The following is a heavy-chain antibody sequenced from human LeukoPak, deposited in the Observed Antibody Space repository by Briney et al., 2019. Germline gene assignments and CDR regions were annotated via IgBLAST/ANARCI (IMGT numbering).Heavy chain of an antibody. Sequence: SETLSLTCTVSGGSISSGSYYWNWIRQPAGKGLEWIGRIYTSGSTNYNPSLKSRVTVSVDTSKNQFSLKLSPVTAADTAVYYCARDLLYGSGSYYIDWYYYYYMDVWGKGTTVTISS. CDR3: ARDLLYGSGSYYIDWYYYYYMDV. CDR1: GGSISSGSYY. V-gene: IGHV4-61*02. D-gene: IGHD3-10*01. CDR2: IYTSGST. J-gene: IGHJ6*03.